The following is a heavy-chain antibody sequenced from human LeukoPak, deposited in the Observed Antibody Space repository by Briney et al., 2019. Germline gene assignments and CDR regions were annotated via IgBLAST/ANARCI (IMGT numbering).Heavy chain of an antibody. CDR3: ARDLYCSGGSCSTRGLDY. V-gene: IGHV1-46*01. CDR1: GYTFTSYY. CDR2: INPSGGST. Sequence: GASVKVSCKASGYTFTSYYMHWVRQAPGQGLEWMGLINPSGGSTSYAQKFQGRVTMTRDTSTSTVYMELSSLRSEDTAVYYCARDLYCSGGSCSTRGLDYWGQGTLVTVSS. D-gene: IGHD2-15*01. J-gene: IGHJ4*02.